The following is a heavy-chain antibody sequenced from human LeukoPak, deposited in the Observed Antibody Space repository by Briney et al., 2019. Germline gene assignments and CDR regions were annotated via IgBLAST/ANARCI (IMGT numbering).Heavy chain of an antibody. V-gene: IGHV3-48*02. CDR1: GFTFSSHS. J-gene: IGHJ4*02. Sequence: GGSLRLSCAASGFTFSSHSMNWVRQAPGKGREGVSYISGSSATRYYADSVKGRFTISRDNDKKSLNLQRNRQREEHTAVYYIGRGGYSYPDGGQGTLVTVSS. CDR3: GRGGYSYPD. D-gene: IGHD5-18*01. CDR2: ISGSSATR.